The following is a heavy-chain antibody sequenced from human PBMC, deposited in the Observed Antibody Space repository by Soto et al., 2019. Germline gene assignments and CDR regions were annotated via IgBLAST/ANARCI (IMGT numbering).Heavy chain of an antibody. Sequence: LVESGGGLVQSGGSLRLSCAASGFTFDYYWMHCVRQVPGKGLLWVSHIQNDASLTTYADSVKGRFIISRDNAKNTLYRKMNGWRVEDTAVYFCERGQRGGSDLGGKGTMAPVSS. D-gene: IGHD5-12*01. J-gene: IGHJ3*01. CDR3: ERGQRGGSDL. CDR2: IQNDASLT. CDR1: GFTFDYYW. V-gene: IGHV3-74*01.